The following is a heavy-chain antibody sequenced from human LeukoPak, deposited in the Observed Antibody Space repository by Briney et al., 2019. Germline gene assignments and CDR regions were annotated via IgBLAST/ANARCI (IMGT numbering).Heavy chain of an antibody. V-gene: IGHV3-66*01. CDR2: IYSGGST. CDR3: ARGGKNLDNSGDYFDY. D-gene: IGHD6-19*01. Sequence: GGSLRLSCAASGFSVSSNYMGWVRQAPGKGLEWVSDIYSGGSTYYADSVKGRFTISRDNSKNTLYLQMNSLRAEDTAVYYCARGGKNLDNSGDYFDYWGQGTLVTVSS. CDR1: GFSVSSNY. J-gene: IGHJ4*02.